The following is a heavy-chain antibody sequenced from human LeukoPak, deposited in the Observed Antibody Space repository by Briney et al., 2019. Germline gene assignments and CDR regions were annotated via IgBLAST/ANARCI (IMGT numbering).Heavy chain of an antibody. D-gene: IGHD3-10*01. J-gene: IGHJ4*02. V-gene: IGHV4-39*01. Sequence: SETLSLTCTVSGGSISSSSYYWGWIRQPPGKGLEGIGEINHSGSTNYKPSLKSRVTISVDTSKNQFSLKLSSVTAADTAVYYCARQQPTVLLWLGEAVFDYWGQGTRVTVSS. CDR3: ARQQPTVLLWLGEAVFDY. CDR1: GGSISSSSYY. CDR2: INHSGST.